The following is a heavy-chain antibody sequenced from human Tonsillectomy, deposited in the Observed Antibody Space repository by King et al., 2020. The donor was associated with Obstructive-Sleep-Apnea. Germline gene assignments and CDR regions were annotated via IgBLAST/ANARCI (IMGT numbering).Heavy chain of an antibody. V-gene: IGHV3-11*01. CDR3: ARVGTSGYYLNY. J-gene: IGHJ4*02. Sequence: QLVQSGGDLVKPGGSLRLSCAVSGVTFSDYFMSWIRQAPGKGLEWFSYVSSSDATRYYADSVKGRFTISRDNTKNSLYLQMNSLRAEDTAVYYCARVGTSGYYLNYWGQGTLVTVAS. D-gene: IGHD3-22*01. CDR2: VSSSDATR. CDR1: GVTFSDYF.